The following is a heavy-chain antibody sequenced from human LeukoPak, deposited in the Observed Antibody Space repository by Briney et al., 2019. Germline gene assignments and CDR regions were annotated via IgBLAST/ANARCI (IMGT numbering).Heavy chain of an antibody. J-gene: IGHJ4*02. CDR1: GFTFSSYA. V-gene: IGHV3-23*01. CDR3: AKDRNRVGYFDY. D-gene: IGHD1-14*01. Sequence: GGSLRLSCAASGFTFSSYAMSWVHQAPGKGLEWVSAISGSGGSTYYADSVKGRFTISRDNSKSTLYLQMNSLRAEDTAVYYCAKDRNRVGYFDYWGQGTLVTVSS. CDR2: ISGSGGST.